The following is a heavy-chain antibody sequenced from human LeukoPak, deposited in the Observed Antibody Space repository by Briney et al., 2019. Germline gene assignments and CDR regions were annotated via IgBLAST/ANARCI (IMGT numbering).Heavy chain of an antibody. CDR1: GFTFSHFW. D-gene: IGHD5-18*01. V-gene: IGHV3-33*08. CDR2: IWYDGNNK. Sequence: GGSLRLSCAASGFTFSHFWMSWVRQAPGKGLEWVAVIWYDGNNKSYADSVKGRFTISRDNSKNTLYLQMNSLRAEDTAVYYCARDWGTDTAMTVFDYWGQGTLVTVSS. CDR3: ARDWGTDTAMTVFDY. J-gene: IGHJ4*02.